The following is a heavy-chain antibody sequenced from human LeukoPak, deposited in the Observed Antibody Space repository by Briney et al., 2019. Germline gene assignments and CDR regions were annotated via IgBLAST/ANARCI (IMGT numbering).Heavy chain of an antibody. CDR3: ARAHYASSDIKVPFDV. CDR2: IDPSAGST. V-gene: IGHV1-46*01. Sequence: ASVKVSCKASGYTFTNYHMHWVRQAPGQGLEWMGVIDPSAGSTAYAQKFQGRVTMTRDTATSTVYMELSSLRSEDTAVYYCARAHYASSDIKVPFDVWGKGTTVTVSS. D-gene: IGHD3-22*01. CDR1: GYTFTNYH. J-gene: IGHJ6*04.